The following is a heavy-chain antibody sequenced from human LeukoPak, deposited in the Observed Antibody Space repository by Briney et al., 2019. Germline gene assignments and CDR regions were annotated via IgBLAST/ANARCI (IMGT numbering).Heavy chain of an antibody. V-gene: IGHV1-18*01. CDR3: ARVRAAASLNWFDP. J-gene: IGHJ5*02. D-gene: IGHD6-13*01. CDR2: ISAYNGNT. Sequence: GASVKVSCKASGYTFTSYGISWVRQAPGQGLEWMGWISAYNGNTNYAQKLQGRVTMTTDTSTSTAYMELRSLRSDGTAVYYCARVRAAASLNWFDPWGQGTLVTVSS. CDR1: GYTFTSYG.